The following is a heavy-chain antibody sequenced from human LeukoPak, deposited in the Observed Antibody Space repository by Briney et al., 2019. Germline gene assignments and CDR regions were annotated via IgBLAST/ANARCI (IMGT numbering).Heavy chain of an antibody. V-gene: IGHV1-2*02. CDR3: ARESTYGDYGPGYYYGMDV. CDR1: GYTFTGYY. CDR2: INPNSGGT. Sequence: ASVKVSCKASGYTFTGYYMHWVRQAPGQGLEWMGWINPNSGGTNYAQKFQGRVTMTRDTSISTAYMELSRLRSDDTAVYYCARESTYGDYGPGYYYGMDVWGQGTTVTVSS. J-gene: IGHJ6*02. D-gene: IGHD4-17*01.